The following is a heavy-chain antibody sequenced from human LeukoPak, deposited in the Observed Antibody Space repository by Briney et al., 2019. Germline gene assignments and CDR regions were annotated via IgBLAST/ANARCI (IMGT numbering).Heavy chain of an antibody. J-gene: IGHJ5*02. V-gene: IGHV1-3*01. CDR3: ARDSYMAAADTWFDP. D-gene: IGHD6-13*01. CDR1: GYTFTNYA. CDR2: INSGYTNT. Sequence: GASVKVSCKASGYTFTNYAIHWGRPAPGQRLEWMGWINSGYTNTKYSQKFQGRVTITSDTSASTAYMEVRSLTSEDTAIYYCARDSYMAAADTWFDPWGQGTLVTVSS.